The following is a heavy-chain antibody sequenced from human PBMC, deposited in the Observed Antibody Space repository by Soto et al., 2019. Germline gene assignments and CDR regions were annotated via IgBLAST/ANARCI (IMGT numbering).Heavy chain of an antibody. CDR1: GGSSSSTSSY. V-gene: IGHV4-39*01. CDR3: AGLYPYESSGYLLNY. D-gene: IGHD3-22*01. CDR2: IYYLGNT. Sequence: SETLSLTCTVSGGSSSSTSSYWGWFRQPPGKGLEWVGSIYYLGNTYYNPSLGSRVTISVDTSKNQFSLKLRSVTAADTAVFYCAGLYPYESSGYLLNYWGQGTLVTVSS. J-gene: IGHJ4*02.